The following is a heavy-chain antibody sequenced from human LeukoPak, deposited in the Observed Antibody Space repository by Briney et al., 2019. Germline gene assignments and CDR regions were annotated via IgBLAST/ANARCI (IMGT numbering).Heavy chain of an antibody. CDR2: IKSKTDGGTT. D-gene: IGHD2-15*01. CDR3: TTDLEIVVVVAATATDY. CDR1: GFTFSNAW. V-gene: IGHV3-15*01. Sequence: GGSLRLSCAASGFTFSNAWMSWVRQAPGKGLEWVGRIKSKTDGGTTDYAASVKGRFTISRDDSKNTLYLQMNSLKTEDTAVYYCTTDLEIVVVVAATATDYWGQGNPGTVSS. J-gene: IGHJ4*02.